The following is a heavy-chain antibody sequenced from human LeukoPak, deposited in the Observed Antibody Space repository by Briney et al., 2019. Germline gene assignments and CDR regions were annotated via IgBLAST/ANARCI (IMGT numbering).Heavy chain of an antibody. D-gene: IGHD2-2*02. V-gene: IGHV3-53*01. CDR2: IYSGGST. CDR3: ARGYCSSTSCYTMDHWFDP. Sequence: GGSLRLSCAASGFTVSSNYMSWVRQAPGKGLEWVSVIYSGGSTYYADSVKGRFTISRDNSKNTLYLQMNSLRAEDTAVYYCARGYCSSTSCYTMDHWFDPWGQGTLVTVSS. J-gene: IGHJ5*02. CDR1: GFTVSSNY.